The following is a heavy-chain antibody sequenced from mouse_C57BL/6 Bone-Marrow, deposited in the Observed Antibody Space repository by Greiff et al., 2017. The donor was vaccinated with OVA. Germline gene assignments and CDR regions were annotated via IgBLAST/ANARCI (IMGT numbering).Heavy chain of an antibody. V-gene: IGHV8-8*01. CDR1: GFSLSTFGMG. Sequence: QVTLKESGPGILQPSQTLSLTCSFSGFSLSTFGMGVGWIRQPSGKGLGWLAHIWWDDDKYYNPALKSRLTISKDTSKNQVFLKIASADTADTATDYCARRDNWDGYFDVWGRGTTITVSS. CDR2: IWWDDDK. D-gene: IGHD4-1*01. J-gene: IGHJ1*03. CDR3: ARRDNWDGYFDV.